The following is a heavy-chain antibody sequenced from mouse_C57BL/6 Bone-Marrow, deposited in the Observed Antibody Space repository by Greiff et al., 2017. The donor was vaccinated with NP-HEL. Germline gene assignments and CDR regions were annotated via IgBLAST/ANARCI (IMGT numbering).Heavy chain of an antibody. V-gene: IGHV1-5*01. CDR3: PGPLYYGSRSYWYFDV. CDR2: IYPGNSDT. CDR1: GYTFTSYW. D-gene: IGHD1-1*01. Sequence: EVQLQESGTVLARPGASVKMSCKTSGYTFTSYWMHWVKQRPGQGLEWIGAIYPGNSDTSYNQKFKGKAKLTAVTSASTAYMELSSLTIEDSAVYYCPGPLYYGSRSYWYFDVWGTGTTVTVSS. J-gene: IGHJ1*03.